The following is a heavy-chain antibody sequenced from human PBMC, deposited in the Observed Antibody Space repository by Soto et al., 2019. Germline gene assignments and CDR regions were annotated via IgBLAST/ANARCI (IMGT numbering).Heavy chain of an antibody. Sequence: SETLSLTCTVSGNSLSSTNYHWDWIRQTPWKDLQWIASMFYTGNTYYNPSLQSRATISADTSKNQFSLKLSSVTAADTAVYYCAREAVAADLDDYYYGMDVWGQGTTVT. D-gene: IGHD2-2*01. CDR1: GNSLSSTNYH. CDR2: MFYTGNT. CDR3: AREAVAADLDDYYYGMDV. V-gene: IGHV4-39*01. J-gene: IGHJ6*02.